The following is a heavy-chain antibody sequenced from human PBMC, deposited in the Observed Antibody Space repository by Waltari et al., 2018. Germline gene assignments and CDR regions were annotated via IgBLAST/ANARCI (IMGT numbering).Heavy chain of an antibody. J-gene: IGHJ2*01. Sequence: GQLVESAGGLITPGGSLRLSGAAPGFPVRSPSRHWARQAPGKGLEWVSVINSGGDTHYADSVKGRFTISRDNSKNTVYLQMNTLRAEDTALYYCARDVTGYYYFDLWGRGTLVTVSS. V-gene: IGHV3-53*01. CDR3: ARDVTGYYYFDL. CDR1: GFPVRSPS. CDR2: INSGGDT.